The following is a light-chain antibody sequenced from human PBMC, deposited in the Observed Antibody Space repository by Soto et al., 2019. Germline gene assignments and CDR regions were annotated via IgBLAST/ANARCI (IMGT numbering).Light chain of an antibody. CDR2: AAP. CDR3: QQSYSTTWT. Sequence: DIQMTQSPYSLSASVGDRVTITCRASQSISRHLNWYQQKPGRAPKLLMHAAPIMQSGVPSTFSGSGSGTDFTLTISSLQLEDFATYYCQQSYSTTWTFGQGTKVEI. J-gene: IGKJ1*01. CDR1: QSISRH. V-gene: IGKV1-39*01.